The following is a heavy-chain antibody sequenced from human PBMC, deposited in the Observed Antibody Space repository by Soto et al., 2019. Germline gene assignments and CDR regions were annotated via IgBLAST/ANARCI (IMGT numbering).Heavy chain of an antibody. Sequence: QLQLQESGPGLVKPSETLSLTCTVSGGSISSSSYYWGWIRQPPGKGLEWIGSIYYSGSTYYNPSLKSRVTISVDTSKNQFSLKLSSVTAADTAVYYCARRPPSRYSGSYYDYWGQGTLVTVSS. CDR3: ARRPPSRYSGSYYDY. J-gene: IGHJ4*02. CDR2: IYYSGST. CDR1: GGSISSSSYY. D-gene: IGHD1-26*01. V-gene: IGHV4-39*01.